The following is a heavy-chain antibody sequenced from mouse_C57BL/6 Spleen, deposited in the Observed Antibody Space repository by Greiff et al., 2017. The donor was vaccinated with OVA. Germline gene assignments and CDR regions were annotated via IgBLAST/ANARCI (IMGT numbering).Heavy chain of an antibody. V-gene: IGHV5-4*01. CDR3: ARETVGNFDY. CDR2: ISDSGSYT. J-gene: IGHJ2*01. CDR1: GFTFSSYA. Sequence: DVHLVESGGGLVKPGGSLKLSCAASGFTFSSYAMSWVRQTPEKRLEWVATISDSGSYTYYPDNVKGRFTISRDNAKNNLYLQMSHLKSEDTAMYYCARETVGNFDYWGQGTTLTVSS. D-gene: IGHD1-1*01.